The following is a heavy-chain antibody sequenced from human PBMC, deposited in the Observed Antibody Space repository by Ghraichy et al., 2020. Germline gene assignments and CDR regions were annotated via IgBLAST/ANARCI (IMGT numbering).Heavy chain of an antibody. CDR1: GFTFSTYA. CDR2: ISGSDPGT. V-gene: IGHV3-23*01. Sequence: GGSLRLSCTASGFTFSTYAMSWVRQAPGKGPEWVAAISGSDPGTYHAASVRGRFTISRDNSRNTLYLQMNILRAEDTAVYYCAKGNLGHCSGTFCYYFDSWGQGTLVTVSS. J-gene: IGHJ4*02. D-gene: IGHD2-15*01. CDR3: AKGNLGHCSGTFCYYFDS.